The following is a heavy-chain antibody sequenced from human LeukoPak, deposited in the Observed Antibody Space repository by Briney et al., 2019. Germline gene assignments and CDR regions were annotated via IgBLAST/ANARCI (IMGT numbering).Heavy chain of an antibody. D-gene: IGHD2-2*01. J-gene: IGHJ4*02. CDR1: GYTFTGYY. CDR2: INPNSGGT. CDR3: ARVTAAATKKYYFDY. V-gene: IGHV1-2*02. Sequence: ASVKVSCKASGYTFTGYYMHWVRRAPGQGLEWMGWINPNSGGTNYAQKFQGRVTMTRDTSISTAYMELSRLRSDDTAVYYCARVTAAATKKYYFDYWGQGTLVTVSS.